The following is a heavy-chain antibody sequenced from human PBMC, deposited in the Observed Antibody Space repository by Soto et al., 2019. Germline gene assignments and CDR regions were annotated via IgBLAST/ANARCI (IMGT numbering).Heavy chain of an antibody. CDR3: ASGNRIVATTVYYYYYYMDV. CDR2: MNPNSGNT. D-gene: IGHD5-12*01. J-gene: IGHJ6*03. V-gene: IGHV1-8*01. CDR1: GYTFTSYD. Sequence: GASVKVSCKASGYTFTSYDINWVRQATGQGLEWMGWMNPNSGNTGYAQKFQGRVTMTRNTSISTAYMELSSLRSEDTAVYYCASGNRIVATTVYYYYYYMDVWGKGTTVTVSS.